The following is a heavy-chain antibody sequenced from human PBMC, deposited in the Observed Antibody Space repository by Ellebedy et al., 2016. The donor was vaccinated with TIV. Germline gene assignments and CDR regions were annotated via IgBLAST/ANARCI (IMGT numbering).Heavy chain of an antibody. D-gene: IGHD5-12*01. V-gene: IGHV1-69*13. CDR1: GGNFSSYA. CDR2: IIPIFGTA. CDR3: ARLDSGYSGYDWRGWFDP. Sequence: ASVKVSCKASGGNFSSYAISWVRQAPGQGLEWMGGIIPIFGTANYAQKFQGRVTITADESTSTAYMELSSLRSEDTAVYYCARLDSGYSGYDWRGWFDPWGQGTLVTVSS. J-gene: IGHJ5*02.